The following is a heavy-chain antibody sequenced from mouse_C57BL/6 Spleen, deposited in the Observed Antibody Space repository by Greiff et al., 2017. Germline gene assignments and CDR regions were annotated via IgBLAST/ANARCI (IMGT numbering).Heavy chain of an antibody. D-gene: IGHD1-1*01. CDR3: ARQGITTVVATNGYFGV. V-gene: IGHV5-6*01. CDR2: ISSGGSYT. Sequence: EVKLVESGGDLVKPGGSLKLSCAASGFTFSSYGMSWVRQTPDKRLEWVATISSGGSYTYYPDSVKGRFTISRDNAKNTLYLQMSSLKSEDTAMYYCARQGITTVVATNGYFGVWGTGTTVTVSS. CDR1: GFTFSSYG. J-gene: IGHJ1*03.